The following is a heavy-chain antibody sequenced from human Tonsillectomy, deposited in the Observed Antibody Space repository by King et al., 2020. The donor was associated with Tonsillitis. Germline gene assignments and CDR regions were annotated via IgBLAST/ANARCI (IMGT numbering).Heavy chain of an antibody. CDR3: AKPYSYGSGSYFSAFDL. J-gene: IGHJ3*01. CDR1: GFTFSNYA. CDR2: ISGSDGIT. D-gene: IGHD3-10*01. V-gene: IGHV3-23*04. Sequence: VQLVESGGVLVQPGGSLRLSCAASGFTFSNYAMNWVRQPPGKGLGWVSIISGSDGITHYADSVKGRFTISTDNSKNSLYLQMNSLTAEDTALYYCAKPYSYGSGSYFSAFDLWGQGTMVTVSS.